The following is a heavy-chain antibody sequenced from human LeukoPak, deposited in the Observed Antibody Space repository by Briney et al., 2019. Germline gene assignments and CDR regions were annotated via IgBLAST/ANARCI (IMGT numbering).Heavy chain of an antibody. Sequence: GGSLRLSCAASGFTFNSFFLNWVRLTPGRELEWVACISQDGSETFYMDSVRGRFIISRDNTKNSLYLQMDSLRAEDTAVYFCVRDLGHSRHYFEYWGQGAPVTVSS. CDR2: ISQDGSET. CDR3: VRDLGHSRHYFEY. J-gene: IGHJ4*02. V-gene: IGHV3-7*01. D-gene: IGHD7-27*01. CDR1: GFTFNSFF.